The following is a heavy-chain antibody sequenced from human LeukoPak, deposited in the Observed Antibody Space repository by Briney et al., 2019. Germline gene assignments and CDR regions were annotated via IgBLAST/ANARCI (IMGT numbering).Heavy chain of an antibody. V-gene: IGHV4-31*11. CDR3: ARASPGYDFWSGYNPSQYFDY. CDR1: GGSFSGYY. D-gene: IGHD3-3*01. Sequence: SETLSLTCAVYGGSFSGYYWSWIRQHPGKGLEWIGYIYYSGSTYYNPSLKSRVTISVDTSKNQFSLKLSSVTAADTAVYYCARASPGYDFWSGYNPSQYFDYWGQGTLVTVSS. CDR2: IYYSGST. J-gene: IGHJ4*02.